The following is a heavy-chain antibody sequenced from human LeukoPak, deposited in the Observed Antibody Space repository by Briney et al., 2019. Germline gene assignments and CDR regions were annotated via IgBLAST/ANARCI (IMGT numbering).Heavy chain of an antibody. D-gene: IGHD6-19*01. CDR3: ARSIAVAIHFDY. J-gene: IGHJ4*02. CDR2: INPNSGGT. Sequence: GASVKVSCKASGYTFTSYGISWVRQAPGQGLEWMGWINPNSGGTNYAQKFQGRVTMTRDTSISTAYMELSRLRSDDTAVYYCARSIAVAIHFDYWGQGTLVTVSS. CDR1: GYTFTSYG. V-gene: IGHV1-2*02.